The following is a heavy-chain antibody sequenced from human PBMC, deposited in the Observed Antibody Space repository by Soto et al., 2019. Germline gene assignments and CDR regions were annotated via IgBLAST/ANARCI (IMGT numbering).Heavy chain of an antibody. D-gene: IGHD2-2*01. CDR2: ISGYNGNT. CDR1: GYIFINYG. V-gene: IGHV1-18*01. J-gene: IGHJ5*02. Sequence: GASVKVSCKASGYIFINYGITWVRQAPGQGLEWMGWISGYNGNTNHAQKFQGRVTMTTDTSTSTAYMELRSLGFDDTAVYYCARDEVPAANWLDPWGQGTLVNVSS. CDR3: ARDEVPAANWLDP.